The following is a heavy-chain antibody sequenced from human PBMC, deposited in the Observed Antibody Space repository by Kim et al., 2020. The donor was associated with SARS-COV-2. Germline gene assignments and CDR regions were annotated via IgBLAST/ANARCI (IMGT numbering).Heavy chain of an antibody. V-gene: IGHV3-23*01. Sequence: GGSLRLSCAASGFTFSNYAMSWVRQAPGKGLEWVSGLSHNGGTTYYADSVKGRFTISRDNSKNTVYLQMNSLRVEDTAVFFCAKVSRACGGDTYQGYIDYWGQGTLVSVSS. J-gene: IGHJ4*02. CDR2: LSHNGGTT. CDR3: AKVSRACGGDTYQGYIDY. CDR1: GFTFSNYA. D-gene: IGHD2-21*01.